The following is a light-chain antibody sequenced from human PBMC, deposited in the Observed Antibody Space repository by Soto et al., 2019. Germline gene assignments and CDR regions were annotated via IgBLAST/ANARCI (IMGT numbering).Light chain of an antibody. V-gene: IGKV3-11*01. J-gene: IGKJ4*01. CDR2: EMS. Sequence: EIVLTQSPATLSLSPGERATLPCRATQSVGSNLAWYQQKPGQAPRLLIYEMSRRATGIPARFSGSGSGTDFTLTISSLEPEDVALYYCQQRSILPHTFGGGTKVEIK. CDR1: QSVGSN. CDR3: QQRSILPHT.